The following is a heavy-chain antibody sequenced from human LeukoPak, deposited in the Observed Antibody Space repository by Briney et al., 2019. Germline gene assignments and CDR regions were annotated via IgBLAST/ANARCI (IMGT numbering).Heavy chain of an antibody. CDR1: GFTFSSYW. CDR2: INSDGSST. D-gene: IGHD2-2*02. V-gene: IGHV3-74*01. CDR3: ARGARPRSCSSTSCYITGAFDI. J-gene: IGHJ3*02. Sequence: GGSLRLSCAAAGFTFSSYWMHWVRHAPGKGLVWVSRINSDGSSTIYADSVKGRFTISRDNAKNTLYLQMNSLRAEDTAVYYCARGARPRSCSSTSCYITGAFDIWGQGTMVTVSS.